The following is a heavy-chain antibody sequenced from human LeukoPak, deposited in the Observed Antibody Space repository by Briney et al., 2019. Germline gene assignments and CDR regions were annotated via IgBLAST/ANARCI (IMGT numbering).Heavy chain of an antibody. CDR1: GGSISSGGYS. Sequence: SQTLSLTCAVSGGSISSGGYSWSWIRQPPGKGLEWIGYIYHSGSTYYNPSLKSRVTISVDTSKNQFSLKLSSVTAADTAVYYCARGLSDDSSGYYYYYGMDVWGQGTTVTVSS. D-gene: IGHD3-22*01. V-gene: IGHV4-30-2*01. CDR2: IYHSGST. CDR3: ARGLSDDSSGYYYYYGMDV. J-gene: IGHJ6*02.